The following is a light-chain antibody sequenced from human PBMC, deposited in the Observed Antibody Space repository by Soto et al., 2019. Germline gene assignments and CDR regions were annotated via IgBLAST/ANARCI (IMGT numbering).Light chain of an antibody. CDR3: QQYGSSPPSST. J-gene: IGKJ5*01. CDR1: QTVSSS. Sequence: EIVLTQSPGTLPLSPGERATLSCRASQTVSSSLAWYQQKPGQAPRLLIYGASSRATGIPDRFSGRGSGTDFTLTISRLEPEDFAVYYCQQYGSSPPSSTFGQGTRLEIK. V-gene: IGKV3-20*01. CDR2: GAS.